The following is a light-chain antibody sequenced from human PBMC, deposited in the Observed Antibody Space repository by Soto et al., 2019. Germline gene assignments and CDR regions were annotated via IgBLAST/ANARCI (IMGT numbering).Light chain of an antibody. CDR3: QELKSYLYT. CDR2: AAS. V-gene: IGKV1-9*01. J-gene: IGKJ2*01. Sequence: DIQLTQSPSFLSASVGDRVTITCRAIQGSSNYLAWYQQKPGKVPQLLIYAASTLQSGVPSRCSGSGSGTEFTLTISSLQPEDFATYYCQELKSYLYTFGQGTKLDIK. CDR1: QGSSNY.